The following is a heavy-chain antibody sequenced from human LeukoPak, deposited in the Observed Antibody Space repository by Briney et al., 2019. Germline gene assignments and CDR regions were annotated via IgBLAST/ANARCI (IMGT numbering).Heavy chain of an antibody. D-gene: IGHD1-26*01. CDR2: VFPSGNT. J-gene: IGHJ4*02. Sequence: SETLSLTCTVSGASMRNNYWGWIRESAGKGLEWIGRVFPSGNTHYSPSLKSRVSISVDTSKNHFSLGLSSVTAADTAVYYCARLNVGGGTFFDDWGQGTLVTVSS. CDR1: GASMRNNY. V-gene: IGHV4-4*07. CDR3: ARLNVGGGTFFDD.